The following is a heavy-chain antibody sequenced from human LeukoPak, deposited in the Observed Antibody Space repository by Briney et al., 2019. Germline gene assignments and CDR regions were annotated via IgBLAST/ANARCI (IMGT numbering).Heavy chain of an antibody. D-gene: IGHD2-2*01. V-gene: IGHV1-69*05. CDR2: IIPIFGTA. J-gene: IGHJ4*02. CDR1: GYTLTELS. Sequence: SVKVSCKVSGYTLTELSMHWVRQAPGKGREWMGGIIPIFGTANYAQKFQGRVTITTDESTSTAYMELSSLRSEDTAVYYCAIAGGSTSSDYWGQGTLVTVSS. CDR3: AIAGGSTSSDY.